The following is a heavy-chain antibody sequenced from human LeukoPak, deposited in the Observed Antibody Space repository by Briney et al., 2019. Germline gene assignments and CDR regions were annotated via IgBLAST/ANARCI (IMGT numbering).Heavy chain of an antibody. CDR2: FYYSGST. J-gene: IGHJ4*02. CDR1: GASIRSGDYY. CDR3: AGGPIAAAGSYSSGWYPLDY. D-gene: IGHD6-19*01. Sequence: SQTLSLTCSVSGASIRSGDYYWSWIRQPPGKGLEWIGYFYYSGSTYYNPCLKSRVTISIDTSKNQFSLKLSSVTAADTAVYYCAGGPIAAAGSYSSGWYPLDYWGQGTLVTVSS. V-gene: IGHV4-30-4*01.